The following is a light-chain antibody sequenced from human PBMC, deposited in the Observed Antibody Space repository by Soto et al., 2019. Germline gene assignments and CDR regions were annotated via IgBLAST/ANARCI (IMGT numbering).Light chain of an antibody. CDR3: QLYGTSPKP. V-gene: IGKV3-20*01. J-gene: IGKJ1*01. CDR1: QSVRSN. Sequence: EIVLTQSPATLSLSPGERATLSCRASQSVRSNLAWYQQKPGQAPRLVIYAASTRATGIPDRFSGSGSGTDFTLSISRLEPEDFAVYYCQLYGTSPKPFGQGTKVDIK. CDR2: AAS.